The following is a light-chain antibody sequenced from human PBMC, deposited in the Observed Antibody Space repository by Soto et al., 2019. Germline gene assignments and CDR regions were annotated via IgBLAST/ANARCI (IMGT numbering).Light chain of an antibody. CDR1: SSDVGSYNL. Sequence: QSALTQPASVSGSPGQSITISCTGTSSDVGSYNLVSWYQQHPGKAPKLMIYEGSKRPSGVSNRFSGSKSGNTASLTISGLQAEDEADYYCRSYAGSRVYVFGTGTKLTVL. CDR3: RSYAGSRVYV. J-gene: IGLJ1*01. CDR2: EGS. V-gene: IGLV2-23*01.